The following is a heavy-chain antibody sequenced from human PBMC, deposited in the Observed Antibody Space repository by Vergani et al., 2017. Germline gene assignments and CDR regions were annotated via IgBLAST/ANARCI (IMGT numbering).Heavy chain of an antibody. D-gene: IGHD2-21*01. J-gene: IGHJ4*02. CDR1: GGSISSSSYY. V-gene: IGHV4-39*01. CDR3: ATTYSHMRGL. Sequence: QLQLQESGPGLVKPSETLSLTCTVSGGSISSSSYYWGWIRQPPGKGLEWIGSIYYSGSTYYNPSLKSLVTISVDTSKNQLSLKLRSVTAADSAVYYCATTYSHMRGLWGQGTLVTVSS. CDR2: IYYSGST.